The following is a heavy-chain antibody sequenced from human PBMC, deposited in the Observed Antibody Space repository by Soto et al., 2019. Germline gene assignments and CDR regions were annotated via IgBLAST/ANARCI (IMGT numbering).Heavy chain of an antibody. CDR2: IYSGGNT. D-gene: IGHD6-19*01. J-gene: IGHJ4*02. CDR3: ARPPFYSDGWDDY. V-gene: IGHV3-53*01. CDR1: GFSVRDYY. Sequence: LRLSCAVSGFSVRDYYMSWVRQAPGKGLGWVALIYSGGNTYYADSGQGRSTISKDTSKNTLSLQMNSLIGEDTALYFCARPPFYSDGWDDYWGQGTQVTVS.